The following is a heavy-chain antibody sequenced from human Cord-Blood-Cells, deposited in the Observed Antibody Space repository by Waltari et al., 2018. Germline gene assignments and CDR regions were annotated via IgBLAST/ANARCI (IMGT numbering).Heavy chain of an antibody. V-gene: IGHV3-15*01. CDR1: GFTFSNAW. J-gene: IGHJ4*02. D-gene: IGHD3-22*01. Sequence: EVQLVESGGGLVKPGGSLRLSCAASGFTFSNAWMSWVRQAPGKGREWVGRIKSKTDGRTKDYAAPMKSRFTISRDDSKNTLYLQMNSLKTEDTAVYYCTTDGYDSSGYSYWGQGTLVTVSS. CDR2: IKSKTDGRTK. CDR3: TTDGYDSSGYSY.